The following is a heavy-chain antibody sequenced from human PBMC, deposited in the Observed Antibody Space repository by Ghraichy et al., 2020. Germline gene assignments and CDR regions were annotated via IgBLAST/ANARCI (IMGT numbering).Heavy chain of an antibody. V-gene: IGHV3-15*01. D-gene: IGHD2-2*01. J-gene: IGHJ3*01. CDR3: TTARGSTSCNCGAFDL. Sequence: GGSLRLSCAASGFTFSKAWMTWVRQAPGKGLEWVGGIKSKKDGETTDFAAHEKGRITISREDSKNTLYLQRHSQKSEDTAVYYCTTARGSTSCNCGAFDLWGQGTMVTVSS. CDR2: IKSKKDGETT. CDR1: GFTFSKAW.